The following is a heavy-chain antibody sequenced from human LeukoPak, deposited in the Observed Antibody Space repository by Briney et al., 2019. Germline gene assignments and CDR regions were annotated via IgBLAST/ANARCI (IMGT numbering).Heavy chain of an antibody. CDR3: ARAGVMSTIGRYDY. D-gene: IGHD5-24*01. CDR1: GGSTSGYY. V-gene: IGHV4-59*01. CDR2: IYYNGNT. Sequence: PSETLSLTCTVSGGSTSGYYWTWIRQPPGKGLEWIGYIYYNGNTNYNPSLKSRLTISVDTSKNQLYLKPSSVTAADTAVYYCARAGVMSTIGRYDYWGQGILVTVSS. J-gene: IGHJ4*02.